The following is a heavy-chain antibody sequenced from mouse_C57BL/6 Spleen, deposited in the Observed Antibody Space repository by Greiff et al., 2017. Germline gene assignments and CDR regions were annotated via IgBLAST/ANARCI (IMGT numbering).Heavy chain of an antibody. D-gene: IGHD3-3*01. Sequence: EVQGVESGGGLVKPGGSLKLSCAASGFTFSSYTMSWVRQTPEKRLEWVATISGGGGNTYYPDSVKGRFTISRDNAKNTLYLQMSSLRSEDTALYYCARHKRDDAMDYWGQGTSVTVSS. CDR2: ISGGGGNT. CDR3: ARHKRDDAMDY. J-gene: IGHJ4*01. CDR1: GFTFSSYT. V-gene: IGHV5-9*01.